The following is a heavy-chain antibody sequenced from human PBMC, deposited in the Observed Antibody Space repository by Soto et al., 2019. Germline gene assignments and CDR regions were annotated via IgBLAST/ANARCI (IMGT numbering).Heavy chain of an antibody. CDR1: GGSISSNSYY. D-gene: IGHD3-3*01. V-gene: IGHV4-39*01. CDR3: ASHVHNQGYEYYFDS. Sequence: QLQLQESGPGLVKPSETLSLTCTASGGSISSNSYYWGWIRQSPGKGLEWIGSIGYTGTIYYNPSLQSRVTMSVDTSENQISLRLSSTTAADTAVYYCASHVHNQGYEYYFDSWSQGTLVTVSS. CDR2: IGYTGTI. J-gene: IGHJ4*02.